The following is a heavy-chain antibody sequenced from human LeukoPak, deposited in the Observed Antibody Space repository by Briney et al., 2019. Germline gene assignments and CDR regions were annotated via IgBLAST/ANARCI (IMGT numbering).Heavy chain of an antibody. J-gene: IGHJ6*02. D-gene: IGHD3-3*01. Sequence: GGSLRLSCAASGFTFSSYAMSWVRQAPGKGLEWVSAISGSGGSTYYADPVKGRFTISRDNSKNTLYLQMNSLRAEDTAVYYCAKTSYYDFWSGRPHYYYYGMDVWGQGTTVTVSS. CDR2: ISGSGGST. CDR1: GFTFSSYA. CDR3: AKTSYYDFWSGRPHYYYYGMDV. V-gene: IGHV3-23*01.